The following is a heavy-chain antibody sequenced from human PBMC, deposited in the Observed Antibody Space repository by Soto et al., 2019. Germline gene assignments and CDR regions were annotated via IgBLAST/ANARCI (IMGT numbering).Heavy chain of an antibody. CDR1: GFTFSNYG. J-gene: IGHJ6*02. CDR2: ILYDGSDK. CDR3: AKDRIVMIRGVMNYYGMDV. V-gene: IGHV3-30*18. Sequence: QVQLVESGGGVVQPGRSLRLSCAASGFTFSNYGMHWVRQAPGKGLEWVAFILYDGSDKYFADSVKGRFTISRDNSKNTLDLQMNSLRAEDRAVYYCAKDRIVMIRGVMNYYGMDVGGQGTTVTVSS. D-gene: IGHD3-10*01.